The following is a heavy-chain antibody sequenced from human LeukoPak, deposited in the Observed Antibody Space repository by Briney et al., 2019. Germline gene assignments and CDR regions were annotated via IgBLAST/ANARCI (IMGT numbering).Heavy chain of an antibody. CDR1: GXXFXXXF. CDR2: ITPSGST. Sequence: SETLSLTCVVXGXXFXXXFXXXXXXPXGXGLXXIGEITPSGSTNYNPSLKSRVSISIDTSKKKLSLRLTSVTAADSAVYYCASSFYYDSRDYWGQGTLVTVSS. D-gene: IGHD3-22*01. V-gene: IGHV4-34*01. J-gene: IGHJ4*02. CDR3: ASSFYYDSRDY.